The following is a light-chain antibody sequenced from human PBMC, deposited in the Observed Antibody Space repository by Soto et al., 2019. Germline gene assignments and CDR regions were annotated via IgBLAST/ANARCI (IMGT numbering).Light chain of an antibody. V-gene: IGKV3-15*01. CDR1: QSINSE. Sequence: EIVMTQSPATLSLSPGERDALSCRASQSINSELAWYQQKPGQPPRLLIYGASTMATGVPARFTGSESGSEFTLTISGLQSEDFAVYYCQQGHNWPLALGHGTRLEI. J-gene: IGKJ2*01. CDR3: QQGHNWPLA. CDR2: GAS.